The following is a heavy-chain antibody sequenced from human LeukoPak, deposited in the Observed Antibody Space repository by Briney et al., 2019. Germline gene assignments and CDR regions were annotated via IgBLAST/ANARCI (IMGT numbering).Heavy chain of an antibody. CDR3: ARVTWEQQLVPTFDY. CDR1: GYTFTGYY. D-gene: IGHD6-13*01. J-gene: IGHJ4*02. CDR2: INPNSGGT. Sequence: ASVKVSCKASGYTFTGYYMHWVRQAPGQGLEWMGWINPNSGGTNYAQKFQGRVTMTRDTSISTAYMGLSRLRSDDTAVYYCARVTWEQQLVPTFDYWGQGTLVTVSS. V-gene: IGHV1-2*02.